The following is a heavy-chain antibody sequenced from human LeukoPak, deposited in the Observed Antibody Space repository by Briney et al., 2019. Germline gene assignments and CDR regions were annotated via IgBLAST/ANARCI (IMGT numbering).Heavy chain of an antibody. J-gene: IGHJ4*02. Sequence: GRSLRLSCAASGFTFSSYAMHWVRQAPGKGLEWVAVISYDGSNKYYADSVRGRFTISRDNSKNTLYLQMNSLRAGDTAVYYCAGSNKGFPNMGWGQGTLVTVSS. CDR2: ISYDGSNK. CDR1: GFTFSSYA. V-gene: IGHV3-30*04. D-gene: IGHD2-15*01. CDR3: AGSNKGFPNMG.